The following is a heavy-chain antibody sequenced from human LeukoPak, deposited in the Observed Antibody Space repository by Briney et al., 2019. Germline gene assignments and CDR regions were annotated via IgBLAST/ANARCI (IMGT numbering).Heavy chain of an antibody. CDR2: IKHDGSEK. D-gene: IGHD3-10*01. V-gene: IGHV3-7*04. Sequence: GGSLRLSCAASGFTFSSYAMSWVRQAPGKGLEWVANIKHDGSEKYYVDSVKGRFTISRDNAKNSLYLQMNSLRGEDTAVYYCARDRDYYNYFEYWGQGTLVTVSS. CDR3: ARDRDYYNYFEY. J-gene: IGHJ4*02. CDR1: GFTFSSYA.